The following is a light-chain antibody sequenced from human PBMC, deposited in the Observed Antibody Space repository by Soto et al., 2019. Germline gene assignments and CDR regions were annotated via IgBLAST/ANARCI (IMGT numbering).Light chain of an antibody. J-gene: IGLJ1*01. CDR1: SSDVGGYNY. CDR3: TSYTISSTYV. CDR2: EVS. Sequence: QSALTQPASVSGSPGQSITISCTGSSSDVGGYNYVSWYQQHPGKAPKLMIYEVSNRPSGISNRFSGSKSGDTAFLTISGLQAEDEADYYCTSYTISSTYVFGPGTKLTVL. V-gene: IGLV2-14*01.